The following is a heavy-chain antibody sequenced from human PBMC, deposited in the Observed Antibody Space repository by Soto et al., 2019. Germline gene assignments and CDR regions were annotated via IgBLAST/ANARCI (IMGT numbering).Heavy chain of an antibody. Sequence: ASVKVSCQASGYTLTNNAMHWMRQAPGQRLEWMGWINGANGNTKPSQKFQGRDAITRDTSASTVYMELSSLRSEDSAGYYCARSDHYCGPGSPYYYFKGMDVWGQGTTVTVSS. J-gene: IGHJ6*02. CDR2: INGANGNT. CDR3: ARSDHYCGPGSPYYYFKGMDV. D-gene: IGHD3-10*01. V-gene: IGHV1-3*01. CDR1: GYTLTNNA.